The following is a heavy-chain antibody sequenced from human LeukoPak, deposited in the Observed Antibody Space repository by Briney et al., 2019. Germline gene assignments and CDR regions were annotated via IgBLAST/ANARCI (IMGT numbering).Heavy chain of an antibody. V-gene: IGHV4-30-2*01. CDR3: ARDGTTTIDCSSTSCYEANWFDP. Sequence: PSQTLSLTCAVSGGSISSGGYSWSWIRQPPGKGLEWIGYIYHSGSTYYNPSLKSRVTISVDRSKNQFSLKLSSVTAADTAVYYCARDGTTTIDCSSTSCYEANWFDPWGQGTLVTVSS. CDR1: GGSISSGGYS. D-gene: IGHD2-2*01. CDR2: IYHSGST. J-gene: IGHJ5*02.